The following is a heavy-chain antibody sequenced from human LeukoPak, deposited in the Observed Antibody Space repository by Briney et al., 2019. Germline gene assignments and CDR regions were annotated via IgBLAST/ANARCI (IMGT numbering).Heavy chain of an antibody. D-gene: IGHD5-24*01. J-gene: IGHJ4*02. V-gene: IGHV3-21*01. CDR2: ISSSSSYI. CDR1: GFTFSSYS. CDR3: ARDQLDGYPIHDY. Sequence: GGSLRLSCAASGFTFSSYSMNWVRQAPGKGLEWVSSISSSSSYIYYADSVKGRFTISRDNAKNSLYLQMNSLRAEDTAVYYCARDQLDGYPIHDYWGQGTLVTVSS.